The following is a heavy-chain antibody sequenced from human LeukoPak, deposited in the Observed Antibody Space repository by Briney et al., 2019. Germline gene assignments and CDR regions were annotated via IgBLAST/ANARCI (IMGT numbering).Heavy chain of an antibody. Sequence: PSETLSLTCTVSGGSISSSSYYWGWIRQPPGKGLEWIGNIYYSGSTYYNPSLKSRVTISVDTSKNQFSLKLSSVTAADTAVYYCARDTHDRIAESLECAFDIWGQGTMVTVSS. J-gene: IGHJ3*02. CDR3: ARDTHDRIAESLECAFDI. V-gene: IGHV4-39*02. D-gene: IGHD3-3*01. CDR2: IYYSGST. CDR1: GGSISSSSYY.